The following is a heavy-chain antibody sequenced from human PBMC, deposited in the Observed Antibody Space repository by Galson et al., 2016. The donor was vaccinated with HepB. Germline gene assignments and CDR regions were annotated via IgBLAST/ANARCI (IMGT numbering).Heavy chain of an antibody. Sequence: SLRLSCAASGFTFSDFGMHWVRQAPGKGLEWVAVIWFDGSEKHYADPVRGRFTISRDNSKGRLYLQMNSLGADDTAVYYCAREQVAAGRETAEYFQQCGQGTLVSVSS. CDR3: AREQVAAGRETAEYFQQ. CDR2: IWFDGSEK. J-gene: IGHJ1*01. D-gene: IGHD6-25*01. CDR1: GFTFSDFG. V-gene: IGHV3-33*01.